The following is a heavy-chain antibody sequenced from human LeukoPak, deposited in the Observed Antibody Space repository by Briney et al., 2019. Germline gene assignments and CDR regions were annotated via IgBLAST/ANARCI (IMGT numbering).Heavy chain of an antibody. D-gene: IGHD5-12*01. CDR3: ARGWWSGYDAKLDY. CDR1: GGSFSGYY. CDR2: ITHSGST. J-gene: IGHJ4*02. V-gene: IGHV4-34*01. Sequence: SETLSLTCAVSGGSFSGYYWTWIRQPPGKGLEWIGEITHSGSTNYNPSLKSRVTISVDTSQNQFSLNLSSVTAADTAVYYCARGWWSGYDAKLDYWGQGALVTVSS.